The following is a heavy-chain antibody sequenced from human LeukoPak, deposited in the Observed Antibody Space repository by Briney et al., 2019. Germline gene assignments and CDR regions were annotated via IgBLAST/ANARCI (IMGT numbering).Heavy chain of an antibody. J-gene: IGHJ6*02. CDR2: IYYSGST. V-gene: IGHV4-39*07. CDR1: GGSISSSSYY. Sequence: PSETLSLTCTVSGGSISSSSYYWGWIRQPPGKGLEWIGSIYYSGSTYYNPSLKSRVTISVDTSKNQFSLKLSSVTAADTAVYYCARDHPYGSGTQPHYYYGMDVWGQGTTVTVSS. D-gene: IGHD3-10*01. CDR3: ARDHPYGSGTQPHYYYGMDV.